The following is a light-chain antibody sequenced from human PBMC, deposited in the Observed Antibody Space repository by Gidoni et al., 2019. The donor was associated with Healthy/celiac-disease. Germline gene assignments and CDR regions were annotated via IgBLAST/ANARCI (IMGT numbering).Light chain of an antibody. CDR3: QQYSSLTWT. CDR2: GPS. J-gene: IGKJ1*01. Sequence: EIVLTQSPGTLSLSPGERATLSCRASQTLNSNSLAWYQQKPGQAPRLLIYGPSSRATGISDRFSGSGSGTDFTLTISRLEPGDSAVYYCQQYSSLTWTFGQXTKVEV. V-gene: IGKV3-20*01. CDR1: QTLNSNS.